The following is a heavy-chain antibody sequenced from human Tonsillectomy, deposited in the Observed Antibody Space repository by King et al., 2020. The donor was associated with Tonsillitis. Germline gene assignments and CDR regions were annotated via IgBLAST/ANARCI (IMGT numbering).Heavy chain of an antibody. CDR3: ARGRGYIYYSSYFGMDV. D-gene: IGHD6-25*01. J-gene: IGHJ6*02. V-gene: IGHV4-34*01. Sequence: VQLQQWGAGLLKPSETLSLTCAVYGGSFSGYYWSWIRQPPGKGLEWIGEINHSGSTNYNPSLKSRVTISVDTSKNQFSLKVSSVTAADTAVYYCARGRGYIYYSSYFGMDVWGQGTTVPVSS. CDR2: INHSGST. CDR1: GGSFSGYY.